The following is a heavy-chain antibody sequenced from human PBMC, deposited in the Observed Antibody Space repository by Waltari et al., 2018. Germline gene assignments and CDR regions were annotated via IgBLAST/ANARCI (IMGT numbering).Heavy chain of an antibody. CDR2: INHSGST. Sequence: QVQLQQWGAGLLKPSETMSLTCAVYGGSFSGYYWSWIRQPPGKGLGWIGEINHSGSTNYNPSLKSRVTISVDTSKNQFSLKLSSVTAADTAVYYCARGYRYDFWSGYPRPAYYFDYWGQGTLVTVSS. CDR1: GGSFSGYY. J-gene: IGHJ4*02. V-gene: IGHV4-34*01. D-gene: IGHD3-3*01. CDR3: ARGYRYDFWSGYPRPAYYFDY.